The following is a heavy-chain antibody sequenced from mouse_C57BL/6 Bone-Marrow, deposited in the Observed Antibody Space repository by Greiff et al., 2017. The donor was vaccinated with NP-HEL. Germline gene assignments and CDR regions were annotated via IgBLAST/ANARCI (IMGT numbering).Heavy chain of an antibody. Sequence: VQLQQSGPELVKPGASVKISCKASGYTFTDYYMNWVKQSHGKSLEWIGDINPNNGGTSYNQKFKGKATLTVDKSSSTAYMELRSLTSEGSAVYYCARRGAMDYWGQGTSVTVSS. CDR1: GYTFTDYY. V-gene: IGHV1-26*01. CDR3: ARRGAMDY. J-gene: IGHJ4*01. CDR2: INPNNGGT.